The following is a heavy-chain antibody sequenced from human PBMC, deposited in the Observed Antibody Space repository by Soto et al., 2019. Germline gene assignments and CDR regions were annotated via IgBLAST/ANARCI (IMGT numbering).Heavy chain of an antibody. CDR1: GFTFSSYG. D-gene: IGHD7-27*01. CDR2: ISYDGSNK. Sequence: QVQLVESGGGVVQPGRSLRLSCAASGFTFSSYGMHWVRQAPGKGLEWVAVISYDGSNKYYADSVKGRFTISRDNSKNTLYLQMNSLRAEDTAVYYCAKDKGPPSGAAEKYYGMDVWGQGTTVTVSS. J-gene: IGHJ6*02. V-gene: IGHV3-30*18. CDR3: AKDKGPPSGAAEKYYGMDV.